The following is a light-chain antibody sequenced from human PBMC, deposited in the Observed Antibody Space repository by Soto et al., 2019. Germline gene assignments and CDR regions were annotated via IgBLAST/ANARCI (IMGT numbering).Light chain of an antibody. Sequence: DIQMIQSPSTLSASVGDRVTITCRASQSISKWLAWYQQKPGKAPKLLMYDVSSLESGVPSRFSGSGSGTESPLTISSLQSDNFATYFCQQYHSYRTFGQGTK. J-gene: IGKJ1*01. CDR2: DVS. V-gene: IGKV1-5*01. CDR3: QQYHSYRT. CDR1: QSISKW.